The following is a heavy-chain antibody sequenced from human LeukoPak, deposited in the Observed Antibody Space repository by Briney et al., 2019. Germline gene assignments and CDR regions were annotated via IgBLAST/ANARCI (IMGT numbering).Heavy chain of an antibody. CDR2: IHYTGST. D-gene: IGHD3-22*01. CDR1: GGSIDIGGYS. J-gene: IGHJ5*02. CDR3: ARFDRSGEEWFDP. Sequence: PSQTLSLTCTVSGGSIDIGGYSWSWIRQPPGKGLEWIGSIHYTGSTSYNPSLDSRVTISIDRAKDQFSLKLNSVTAADTAIYYCARFDRSGEEWFDPWAREPWSPSPQ. V-gene: IGHV4-30-2*01.